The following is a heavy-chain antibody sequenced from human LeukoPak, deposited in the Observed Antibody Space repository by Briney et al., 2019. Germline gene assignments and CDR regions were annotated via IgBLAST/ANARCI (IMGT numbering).Heavy chain of an antibody. CDR1: GFTFSSYA. V-gene: IGHV3-30*04. J-gene: IGHJ4*02. CDR3: ARDAGVEVQLATY. CDR2: ISYDGSNK. D-gene: IGHD5-24*01. Sequence: PGGSLRLSCAASGFTFSSYAMHWVRQAPGKGLEWVAVISYDGSNKYYADSVKGRFTISRDNSKNTLYLQMNSLRAEDTAVYYCARDAGVEVQLATYWGQGTLVTVSS.